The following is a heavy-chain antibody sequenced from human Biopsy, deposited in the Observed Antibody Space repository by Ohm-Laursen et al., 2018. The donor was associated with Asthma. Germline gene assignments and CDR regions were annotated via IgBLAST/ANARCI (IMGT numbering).Heavy chain of an antibody. CDR2: IYYTGGD. Sequence: GTLSLTWTVSGGSVSTGSYYWSWIRQPPGKGLEWLGYIYYTGGDNYNPSLKSRVTISVDTSKNQFSLRLNSVTAADTAVYYCARGPNYHGSGRAPIGMDVWGQGTTVTVSS. CDR1: GGSVSTGSYY. CDR3: ARGPNYHGSGRAPIGMDV. V-gene: IGHV4-61*01. D-gene: IGHD3-10*01. J-gene: IGHJ6*02.